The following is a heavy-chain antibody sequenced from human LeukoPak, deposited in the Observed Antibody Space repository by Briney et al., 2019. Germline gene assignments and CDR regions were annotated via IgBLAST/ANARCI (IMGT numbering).Heavy chain of an antibody. J-gene: IGHJ4*02. D-gene: IGHD3-22*01. CDR3: ARGGWHDSSGYYLQPVDY. Sequence: GGSLRLSCAASGFTFSSYAMHWVRQAPGKGLEWVAVISRDGSNKYYADSVKGRFTISRDNSKNTLYLQMNSLRAEDTAVYYCARGGWHDSSGYYLQPVDYWGQGTLVTVSS. V-gene: IGHV3-30*04. CDR2: ISRDGSNK. CDR1: GFTFSSYA.